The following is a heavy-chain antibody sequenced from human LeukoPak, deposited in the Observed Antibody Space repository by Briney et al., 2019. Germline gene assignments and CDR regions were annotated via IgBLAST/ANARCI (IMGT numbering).Heavy chain of an antibody. CDR3: AKTPRPSGPFDP. CDR2: ISTTSTYI. CDR1: GFTFSSYN. V-gene: IGHV3-21*01. D-gene: IGHD4-23*01. J-gene: IGHJ5*02. Sequence: KPGGSLRLSCAASGFTFSSYNMNWVRQAPGKGLDWVSSISTTSTYISYTDSVKGRFTISRDNAKNSLYLQMNSLRVEDTAVYYCAKTPRPSGPFDPWGQGTLVTVSS.